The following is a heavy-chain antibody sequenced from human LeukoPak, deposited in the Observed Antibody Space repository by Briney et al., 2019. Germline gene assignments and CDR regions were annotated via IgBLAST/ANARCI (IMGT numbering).Heavy chain of an antibody. D-gene: IGHD4/OR15-4a*01. Sequence: GGSLRLSCVASGFTVSSTYMNWVRQAPGKGLEWVSLIYSGGTTYYADSVKGRFTISRDNSKNTLYLQMNSLRTEDTAVYYCARDLYDYGSYWGQGTLITVSS. CDR3: ARDLYDYGSY. CDR1: GFTVSSTY. CDR2: IYSGGTT. V-gene: IGHV3-66*01. J-gene: IGHJ4*02.